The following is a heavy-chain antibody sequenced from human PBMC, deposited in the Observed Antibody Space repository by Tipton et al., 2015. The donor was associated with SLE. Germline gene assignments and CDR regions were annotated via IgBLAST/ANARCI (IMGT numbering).Heavy chain of an antibody. J-gene: IGHJ4*02. V-gene: IGHV3-9*01. CDR1: GFTFDDYA. CDR3: AKDITRKPQYYDSSGYFDY. Sequence: RSLRLSCAASGFTFDDYAMHWVRQVPGKGLEWVSGISWNSGSIGYADSVKGRFTISRDNAKNSLYLKRNSLRAEDTALYYCAKDITRKPQYYDSSGYFDYWGQGTLVTVSS. CDR2: ISWNSGSI. D-gene: IGHD3-22*01.